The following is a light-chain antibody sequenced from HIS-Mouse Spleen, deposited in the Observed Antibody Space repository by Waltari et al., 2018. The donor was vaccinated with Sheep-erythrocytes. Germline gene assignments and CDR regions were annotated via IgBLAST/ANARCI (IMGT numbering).Light chain of an antibody. J-gene: IGLJ3*02. CDR2: RNN. CDR1: SSNIGSNY. CDR3: AAWDDSLSGPWV. V-gene: IGLV1-47*01. Sequence: QSVLTQPPSASGTPGQRVTISCSGSSSNIGSNYVYWYQQLPGTAPKLLIYRNNPRPSGVPYRFSGSKSGTSASLAISGLRSDDEADYYCAAWDDSLSGPWVFGGGTKLTVL.